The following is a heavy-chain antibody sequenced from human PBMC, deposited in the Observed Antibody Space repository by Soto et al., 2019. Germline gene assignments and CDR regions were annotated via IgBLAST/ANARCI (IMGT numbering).Heavy chain of an antibody. D-gene: IGHD2-2*02. J-gene: IGHJ6*02. CDR3: ARDLGVVVPAAIGDYYYYYGMDV. V-gene: IGHV4-4*07. CDR1: CGSISSYY. CDR2: IYTSGST. Sequence: SETLSLTCTVSCGSISSYYWSWIGQPAGKGLEWIGLIYTSGSTNYNPSLKIRVTMSVDTSKNQVSLKLSSVTAADTAVYYCARDLGVVVPAAIGDYYYYYGMDVWGQGTTVTVSS.